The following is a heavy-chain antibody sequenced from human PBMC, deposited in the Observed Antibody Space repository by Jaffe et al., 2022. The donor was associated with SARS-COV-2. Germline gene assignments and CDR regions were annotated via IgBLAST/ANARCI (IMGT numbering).Heavy chain of an antibody. CDR2: IRSKAYGGTT. CDR3: TSDISEGGFAY. Sequence: EVQLVESGGGLVQPGRSLRLSCTASGFTFGDYAMSWVRQAPGKGLEWVGFIRSKAYGGTTEYAASVKGRFTISRDDSKSIAYLQMNSLKTEDTAVYYCTSDISEGGFAYWGQGTLVTVSS. V-gene: IGHV3-49*04. D-gene: IGHD2-21*01. CDR1: GFTFGDYA. J-gene: IGHJ4*02.